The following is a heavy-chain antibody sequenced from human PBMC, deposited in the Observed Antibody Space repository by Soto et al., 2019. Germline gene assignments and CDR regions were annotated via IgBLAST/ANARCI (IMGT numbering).Heavy chain of an antibody. CDR2: ISGSGGST. CDR3: AKEVYCSSTSCYYYMDV. Sequence: EVQLLESGGGLVQPGGSLRLSCAASGFTFSSYAMNWVRQAPGKGLEWVSAISGSGGSTYYADSVKGRFTISRDNSKNTMYLQMNSLRAEDTAVYYGAKEVYCSSTSCYYYMDVWGKGTTVTFSS. V-gene: IGHV3-23*01. D-gene: IGHD2-2*01. J-gene: IGHJ6*03. CDR1: GFTFSSYA.